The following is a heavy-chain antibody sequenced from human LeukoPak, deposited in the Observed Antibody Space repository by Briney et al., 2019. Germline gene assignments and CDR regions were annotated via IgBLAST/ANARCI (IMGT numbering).Heavy chain of an antibody. D-gene: IGHD3-10*01. J-gene: IGHJ5*02. V-gene: IGHV7-4-1*02. CDR2: INTNTGNP. CDR3: ARWGYGSGSYPNGGFDP. CDR1: GYTFTSFG. Sequence: ASVKVSCKASGYTFTSFGINWVRQAPGQGLEWMGWINTNTGNPTYAQGFTGRFVFSLDTSVSTAYLQISSLKAEDTAMYYCARWGYGSGSYPNGGFDPWGQGTLVTVSS.